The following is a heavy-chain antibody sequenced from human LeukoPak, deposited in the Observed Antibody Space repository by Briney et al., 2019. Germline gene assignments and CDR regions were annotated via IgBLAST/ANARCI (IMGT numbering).Heavy chain of an antibody. CDR2: INNDGSRT. J-gene: IGHJ5*02. D-gene: IGHD6-19*01. V-gene: IGHV3-74*01. Sequence: PGGSLRLSCAASGFTFSSHWMHRVRQTPGKGLVWVSRINNDGSRTDYADSVKGRFTISRDNAKNTLYLEMNSMRAEDTAVYYCLRDFAVKVAAYNWFDPWGQGTLVTVSS. CDR3: LRDFAVKVAAYNWFDP. CDR1: GFTFSSHW.